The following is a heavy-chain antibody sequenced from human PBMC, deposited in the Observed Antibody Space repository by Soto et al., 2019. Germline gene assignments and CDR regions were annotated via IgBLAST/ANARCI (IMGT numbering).Heavy chain of an antibody. V-gene: IGHV4-30-4*01. Sequence: SETISITRTVSSGSISSGDYYWSWIRQPPGKGLERIGYIYYSGSTYYNPDTSKNQFSLQLYSVTPEDTAVYYCAGVVWFRGMDVWVQGTPVTVSS. J-gene: IGHJ6*02. CDR1: SGSISSGDYY. CDR2: IYYSGST. D-gene: IGHD3-16*01. CDR3: AGVVWFRGMDV.